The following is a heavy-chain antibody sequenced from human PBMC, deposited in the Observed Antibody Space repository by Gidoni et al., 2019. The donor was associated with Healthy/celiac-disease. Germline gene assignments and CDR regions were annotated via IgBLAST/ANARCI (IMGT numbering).Heavy chain of an antibody. Sequence: EVQLVESGGGLVQPGGSLRLSCPASGFTVSSNYMSWVRQDQGKGLEWVSVIYSGGSTYYSDSVKGRFTSSRDNSKNTLYLQMNSLRAEDTAVYYCSGSGSYVSYYFDYWGQGTLVTVSS. V-gene: IGHV3-66*01. D-gene: IGHD3-10*01. CDR3: SGSGSYVSYYFDY. J-gene: IGHJ4*02. CDR1: GFTVSSNY. CDR2: IYSGGST.